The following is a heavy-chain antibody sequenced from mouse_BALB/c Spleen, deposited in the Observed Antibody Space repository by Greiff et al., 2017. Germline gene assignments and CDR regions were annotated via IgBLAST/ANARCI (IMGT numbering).Heavy chain of an antibody. J-gene: IGHJ2*01. V-gene: IGHV1-63*02. CDR2: IYPGGGYT. CDR1: GYTFTNYW. Sequence: VQLQESGAELVRPGTSVKISCKASGYTFTNYWLGWVKQRPGHGLEWIGDIYPGGGYTNYNEKFKGKATLTADTSSSTAYMQLSSLTSEDSAVYFCATYYGFDYWGQGTTLTVSS. D-gene: IGHD2-10*01. CDR3: ATYYGFDY.